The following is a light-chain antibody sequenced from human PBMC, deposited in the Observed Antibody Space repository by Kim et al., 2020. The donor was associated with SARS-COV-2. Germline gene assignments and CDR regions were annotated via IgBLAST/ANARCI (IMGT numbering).Light chain of an antibody. CDR1: SGDVGKYNL. Sequence: QSALTQPVSVSGSLGQSITISCTGTSGDVGKYNLVSWYRQHPGEVPQLIMFEVTRRPSGVSDRLSGSKSGNTASLTISGLQTEDEAHYYCCSYTGDSSLIFGGGTKVTVL. J-gene: IGLJ2*01. CDR3: CSYTGDSSLI. CDR2: EVT. V-gene: IGLV2-23*02.